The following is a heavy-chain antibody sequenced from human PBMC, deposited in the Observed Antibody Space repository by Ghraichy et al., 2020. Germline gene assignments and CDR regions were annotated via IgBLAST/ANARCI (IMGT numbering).Heavy chain of an antibody. V-gene: IGHV3-73*01. Sequence: GGSLRLSCAASGFTFSGSAMHWVRQASGKGLEWVGRIRGKADNYATAHAASVQGRFTISRDDSKNMLYLQMNSLKTEDTAVYYCTRHPPMVITDPFDIWGQGTVVTVSS. CDR2: IRGKADNYAT. CDR1: GFTFSGSA. CDR3: TRHPPMVITDPFDI. J-gene: IGHJ3*02. D-gene: IGHD4/OR15-4a*01.